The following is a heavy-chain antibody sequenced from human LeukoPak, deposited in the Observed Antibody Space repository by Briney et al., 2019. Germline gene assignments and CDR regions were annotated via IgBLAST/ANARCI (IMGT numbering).Heavy chain of an antibody. Sequence: ASVTVSCKPSGYPFTKWEIKWGRQAAGQGLEWLGWVHPDNGNTYYAKRFRGRVTMSRDTSTTTAYMELSGLRSNDTAVYFCATGPRNDPWGQGTLVTVSS. CDR2: VHPDNGNT. CDR3: ATGPRNDP. V-gene: IGHV1-8*01. CDR1: GYPFTKWE. J-gene: IGHJ5*02. D-gene: IGHD1-14*01.